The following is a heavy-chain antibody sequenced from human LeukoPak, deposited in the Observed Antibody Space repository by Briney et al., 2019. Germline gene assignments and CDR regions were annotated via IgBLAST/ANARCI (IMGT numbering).Heavy chain of an antibody. J-gene: IGHJ4*02. CDR2: ISWDGGST. CDR1: GFTFDDYT. Sequence: GSLRLSCAASGFTFDDYTMHWVRQAPGKGLEWVSLISWDGGSTYYADSVKGRFTISRDNSRNTLYLQMDTLRAEDTAVYYCAKDRVVVVSAVVFDYWGQGTLVTVSS. V-gene: IGHV3-43*01. D-gene: IGHD2-2*01. CDR3: AKDRVVVVSAVVFDY.